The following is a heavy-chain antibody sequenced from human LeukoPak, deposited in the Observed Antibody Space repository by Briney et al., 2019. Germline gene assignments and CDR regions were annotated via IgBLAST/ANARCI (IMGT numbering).Heavy chain of an antibody. CDR1: GFTFSSYW. CDR2: IKGDGIST. CDR3: AKGNGGGSTSNFDY. Sequence: PGGSLRLSCEASGFTFSSYWMHWVRQAPGKGLVWVSRIKGDGISTNYADSVKGRFTISRDNSKNTLYLQMNSLRVEDTALYYCAKGNGGGSTSNFDYWGQGTLVTVSS. V-gene: IGHV3-74*01. D-gene: IGHD3-16*01. J-gene: IGHJ4*02.